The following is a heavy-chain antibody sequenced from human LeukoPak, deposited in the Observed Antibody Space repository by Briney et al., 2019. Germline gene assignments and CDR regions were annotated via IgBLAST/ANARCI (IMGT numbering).Heavy chain of an antibody. Sequence: PSETLSLTCTVSGGSISSYYWSWIRQPPGKGLEWIGYIYYSGSTNYNPSLKSRVTISVDTSKNQFSLKLSSVTAADTAVYYCARSPNYYGSGSYPADYWGQGTLVTVSS. D-gene: IGHD3-10*01. CDR3: ARSPNYYGSGSYPADY. V-gene: IGHV4-59*08. CDR2: IYYSGST. CDR1: GGSISSYY. J-gene: IGHJ4*02.